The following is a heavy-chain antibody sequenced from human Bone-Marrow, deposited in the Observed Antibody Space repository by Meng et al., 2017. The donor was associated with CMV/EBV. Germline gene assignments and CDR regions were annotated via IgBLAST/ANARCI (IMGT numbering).Heavy chain of an antibody. Sequence: CTFSGFSLSTSDVGVGWIRQPPGKALEWLALIFWDDDKRYSSSLKSRLTITKDTSKNQVVLTMTNMDPVDTATYCCAHSVSRGCLDTWGQGTPVTVSS. V-gene: IGHV2-5*02. CDR2: IFWDDDK. D-gene: IGHD2-15*01. CDR3: AHSVSRGCLDT. CDR1: GFSLSTSDVG. J-gene: IGHJ5*02.